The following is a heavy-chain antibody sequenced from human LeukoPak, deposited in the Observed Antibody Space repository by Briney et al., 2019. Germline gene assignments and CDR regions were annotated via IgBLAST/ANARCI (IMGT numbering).Heavy chain of an antibody. CDR2: INPDGTTE. J-gene: IGHJ4*02. CDR3: AKLIREVTTYDY. V-gene: IGHV3-7*01. CDR1: GFTFSTYW. Sequence: PGGSLRLSCAASGFTFSTYWMSWVRQAPGKGLEWVASINPDGTTEHYVDSVKGRFTVSRDNAKNSLFLQMNTLRVEDTAVYHCAKLIREVTTYDYRGPGALVAVSS. D-gene: IGHD1-1*01.